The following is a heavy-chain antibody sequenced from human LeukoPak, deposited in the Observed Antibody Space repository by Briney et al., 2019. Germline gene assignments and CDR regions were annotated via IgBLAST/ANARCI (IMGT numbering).Heavy chain of an antibody. Sequence: GGSLRLSCAASGFTFSSYAMNWVRQAPGKGLEWVSAISGSGGSTYYADSVKGRFTISRDNSKNTPYLQMNSLRAEDTAVYYCATEGEQQLAFDYWGQGTLVTVSS. CDR3: ATEGEQQLAFDY. V-gene: IGHV3-23*01. D-gene: IGHD6-13*01. CDR1: GFTFSSYA. J-gene: IGHJ4*02. CDR2: ISGSGGST.